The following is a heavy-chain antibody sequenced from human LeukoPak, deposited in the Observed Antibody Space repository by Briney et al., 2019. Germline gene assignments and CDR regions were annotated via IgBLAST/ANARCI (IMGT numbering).Heavy chain of an antibody. D-gene: IGHD3-9*01. CDR2: IYTSGST. J-gene: IGHJ3*02. CDR3: GRERVQRYFDWLHHDGFDN. V-gene: IGHV4-4*07. Sequence: SETLSLTCTVSGGSISSYYWSWIRQPAGKGLEWIGRIYTSGSTNYNPSLKSRVTMSVDTSKNQFSLKLSSVTAADTAVYYWGRERVQRYFDWLHHDGFDNWGQGTMVTVSS. CDR1: GGSISSYY.